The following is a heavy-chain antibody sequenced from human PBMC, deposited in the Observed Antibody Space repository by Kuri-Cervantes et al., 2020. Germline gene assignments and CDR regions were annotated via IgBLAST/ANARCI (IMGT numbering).Heavy chain of an antibody. Sequence: GGSLRLSCAASGFIFSSFDVSWVRQAPGRGLEWVAGINQEGGATYYVDSVEGRFTISRDNAKNTLYLQMNSLRAEDTAVYYCARVIGVTPYPDYWGQGTLVTDSS. D-gene: IGHD2-8*01. CDR2: INQEGGAT. CDR1: GFIFSSFD. J-gene: IGHJ4*02. V-gene: IGHV3-7*04. CDR3: ARVIGVTPYPDY.